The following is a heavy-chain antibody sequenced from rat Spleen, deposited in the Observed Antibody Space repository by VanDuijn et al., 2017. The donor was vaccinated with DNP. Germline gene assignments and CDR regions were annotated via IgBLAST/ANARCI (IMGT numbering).Heavy chain of an antibody. J-gene: IGHJ2*01. Sequence: EVQLQESGPGLLKPSQSLSLTCSVTGYSISTSYRWNWIRKFPGNKLEWMGYINSAGSTHYNPSLKSRISITRDTSKNQFFLQLNSVTTEDTATYYCARWSNFFDYWGQGVMVTVSS. CDR1: GYSISTSYR. V-gene: IGHV3-3*01. CDR3: ARWSNFFDY. CDR2: INSAGST.